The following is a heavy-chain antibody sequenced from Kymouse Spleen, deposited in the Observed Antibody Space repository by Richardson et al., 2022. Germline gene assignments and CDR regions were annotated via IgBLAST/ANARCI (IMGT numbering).Heavy chain of an antibody. CDR3: ARDKTGTIFDY. CDR1: GFTFSSYG. CDR2: IWYDGSNK. J-gene: IGHJ4*02. Sequence: QVQLVESGGGVVQPGRSLRLSCAASGFTFSSYGMHWVRQAPGKGLEWVAVIWYDGSNKYYADSVKGRFTISRDNSKNTLYLQMNSLRAEDTAVYYCARDKTGTIFDYWGQGTLVTVSS. V-gene: IGHV3-33*01. D-gene: IGHD1-7*01.